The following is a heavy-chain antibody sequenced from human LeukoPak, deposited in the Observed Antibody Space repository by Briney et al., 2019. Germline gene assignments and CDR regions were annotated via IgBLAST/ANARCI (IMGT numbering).Heavy chain of an antibody. J-gene: IGHJ4*02. D-gene: IGHD6-19*01. CDR1: GFTFSSSW. CDR2: INMDGTTT. CDR3: TRDQTLSGSGPHFGD. Sequence: GGSLRLSCAASGFTFSSSWMHWVRQTPGKGLLWVSRINMDGTTTTYADSVKGRFTISRDNAKNTLYLQMNSLTVEDTAVYYCTRDQTLSGSGPHFGDWGQGTLVTVSS. V-gene: IGHV3-74*01.